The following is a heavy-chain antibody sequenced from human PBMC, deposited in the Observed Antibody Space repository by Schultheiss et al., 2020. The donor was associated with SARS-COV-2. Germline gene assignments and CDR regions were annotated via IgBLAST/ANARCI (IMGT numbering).Heavy chain of an antibody. D-gene: IGHD1-26*01. CDR2: INSEGSGT. V-gene: IGHV3-74*01. CDR1: GFTFSSYW. Sequence: GGSLRLSCAVSGFTFSSYWMHWVRQAPGKGLVWVSRINSEGSGTNYADSVKGRFTISRDNAKNSLYLQMNSLRAEDTAVYYCARRGLGRHFDYWGQGTLVTVSS. CDR3: ARRGLGRHFDY. J-gene: IGHJ4*02.